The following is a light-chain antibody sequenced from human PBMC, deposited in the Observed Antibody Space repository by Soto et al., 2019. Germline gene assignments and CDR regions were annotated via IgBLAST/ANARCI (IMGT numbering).Light chain of an antibody. CDR1: SSDVGSYNL. V-gene: IGLV2-23*02. CDR3: CSYAGSNSYV. Sequence: NRPASVSGSPGQTNTISCTGTSSDVGSYNLVSWYQQHPGKAPKLMIYEVDKRPSGVSNRFSGSKSGNTASLTISGLQAGDEADYYCCSYAGSNSYVFGTGTKVTVL. J-gene: IGLJ1*01. CDR2: EVD.